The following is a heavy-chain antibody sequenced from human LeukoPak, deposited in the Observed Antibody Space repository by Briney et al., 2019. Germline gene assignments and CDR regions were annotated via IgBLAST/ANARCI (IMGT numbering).Heavy chain of an antibody. CDR1: GFPFSSYA. Sequence: GGSLRLSCVVSGFPFSSYAMSWVRQAPGKGLEWVSGISGSGDDTYYAASVKGRFIVSRDTSKNTVYLQMNSLRAEDTAVYYCAKDPLNTLMVSPTFDYWGQGTLVTVSS. CDR2: ISGSGDDT. D-gene: IGHD5-18*01. CDR3: AKDPLNTLMVSPTFDY. J-gene: IGHJ4*02. V-gene: IGHV3-23*01.